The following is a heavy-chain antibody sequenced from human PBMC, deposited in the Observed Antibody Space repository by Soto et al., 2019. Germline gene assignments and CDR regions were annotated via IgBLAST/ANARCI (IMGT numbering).Heavy chain of an antibody. V-gene: IGHV3-23*01. CDR1: GFTFSSYA. CDR2: ISGSGGST. D-gene: IGHD4-17*01. Sequence: PGGSLRLSCAASGFTFSSYAMSWVRQAPGEGLEWVSAISGSGGSTYYADSVKGRFTISRDNSKNTLYLQMNSLRAEDTAVYYCAKYPGYDYGDYNYYYYMDVWGKGTTVTVSS. J-gene: IGHJ6*03. CDR3: AKYPGYDYGDYNYYYYMDV.